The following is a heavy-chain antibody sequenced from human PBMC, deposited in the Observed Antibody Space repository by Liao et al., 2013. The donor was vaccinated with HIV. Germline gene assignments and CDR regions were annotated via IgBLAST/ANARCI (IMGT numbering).Heavy chain of an antibody. CDR1: RGSINSGNFY. J-gene: IGHJ1*01. CDR2: TSRSGTT. V-gene: IGHV4-61*02. CDR3: TRGSRGTVTPFQH. Sequence: QVQLQESGPRLVKTLETLSLTCTVSRGSINSGNFYWSWIRQPAGKGLEWLGRTSRSGTTDYATSLKRRVTISVDASKNQFSLRLNSVTAADTAMYYCTRGSRGTVTPFQHWGQGTLVTVSS. D-gene: IGHD4-17*01.